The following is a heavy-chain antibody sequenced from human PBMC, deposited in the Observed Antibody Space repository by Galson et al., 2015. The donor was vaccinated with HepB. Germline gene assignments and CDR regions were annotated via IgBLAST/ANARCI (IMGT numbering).Heavy chain of an antibody. CDR3: ARDHLHYYDSSGYQDY. J-gene: IGHJ4*02. Sequence: SLRLSCAASGFTFSSYSMNWVRQAPGKGLEWVSSISSSSSYIYYADSVKGRFTISRDNAKNSLYLQMNSLRAEDTAVYYCARDHLHYYDSSGYQDYWGQGTLVTVSS. CDR2: ISSSSSYI. V-gene: IGHV3-21*01. D-gene: IGHD3-22*01. CDR1: GFTFSSYS.